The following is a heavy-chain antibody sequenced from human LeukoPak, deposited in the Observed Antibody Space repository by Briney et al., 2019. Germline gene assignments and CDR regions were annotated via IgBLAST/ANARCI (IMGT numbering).Heavy chain of an antibody. CDR2: IYYSGST. CDR3: ARVKSSRDDAFDI. V-gene: IGHV4-59*01. D-gene: IGHD6-19*01. Sequence: SETLSLTCTVSGGSISSYYWSWIRQPPGKGLEWIGYIYYSGSTNYNPSLKSRVTTSVDTSKNQFSLKLSSVTAADTAVYYCARVKSSRDDAFDIWGQGTMVTVSS. J-gene: IGHJ3*02. CDR1: GGSISSYY.